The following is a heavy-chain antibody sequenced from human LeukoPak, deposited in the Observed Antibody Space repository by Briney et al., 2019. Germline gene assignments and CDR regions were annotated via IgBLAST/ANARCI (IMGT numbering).Heavy chain of an antibody. CDR2: IYYSGST. CDR3: ARSTDSSGYYFDY. Sequence: SETLSLTCTVSGGSISSSSYYWGWIRQPPGKGLEWIGSIYYSGSTYYNPSLKSRVTISVDTSKNQFSLKLSSVTAADTAVYYCARSTDSSGYYFDYWGQGTLVTVSS. V-gene: IGHV4-39*01. J-gene: IGHJ4*02. CDR1: GGSISSSSYY. D-gene: IGHD3-22*01.